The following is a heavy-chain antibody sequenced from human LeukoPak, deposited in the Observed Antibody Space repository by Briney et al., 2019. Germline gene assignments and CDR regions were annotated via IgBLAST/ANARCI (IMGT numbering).Heavy chain of an antibody. V-gene: IGHV6-1*01. CDR1: GDSVSTNSAA. J-gene: IGHJ5*01. Sequence: SQTLSLTCAISGDSVSTNSAAWNWIRQSPSRGLEWLGRTYYRSKWYHDYAPSVQSRVTINPDTSKNQFSLHLNSVTPEDTAVYYCARGNRDFDSWGQGTLITVSS. CDR2: TYYRSKWYH. D-gene: IGHD2-21*02. CDR3: ARGNRDFDS.